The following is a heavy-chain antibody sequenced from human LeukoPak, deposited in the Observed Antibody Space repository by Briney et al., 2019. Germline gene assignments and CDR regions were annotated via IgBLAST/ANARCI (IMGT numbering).Heavy chain of an antibody. CDR3: ARHRIYPGSYYQLDHFDY. V-gene: IGHV5-51*01. D-gene: IGHD1-26*01. CDR2: IYPGDSDT. CDR1: GYSFTSYW. J-gene: IGHJ4*02. Sequence: GESLKISCKGSGYSFTSYWIGWVRQMPGKGLEWMGIIYPGDSDTRYSPSFQGQVTISGDKSISTAYLQWSSLKASDTAMYYCARHRIYPGSYYQLDHFDYWGQGTLVTVSS.